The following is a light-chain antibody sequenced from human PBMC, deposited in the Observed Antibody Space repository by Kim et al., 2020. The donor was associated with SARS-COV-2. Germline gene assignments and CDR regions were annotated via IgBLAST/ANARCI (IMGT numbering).Light chain of an antibody. CDR2: GAS. J-gene: IGKJ2*02. Sequence: EIVLTQSPGTLSLSPGERATLSCRASQSVSSSYLAWYQQKPGQAPRLLIYGASSRGTGIPDRFSGSGSGTDFTLTITRLEPEDFAVYYCQQYGSSPWTFGQGTKLEI. V-gene: IGKV3-20*01. CDR1: QSVSSSY. CDR3: QQYGSSPWT.